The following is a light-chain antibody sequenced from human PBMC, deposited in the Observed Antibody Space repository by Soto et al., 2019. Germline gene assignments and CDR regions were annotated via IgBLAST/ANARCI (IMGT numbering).Light chain of an antibody. CDR1: QDISNY. CDR3: QQYDNLPLT. V-gene: IGKV1-33*01. J-gene: IGKJ4*01. CDR2: DAS. Sequence: DIQMTQSPSSLSASVGDRVTITCQASQDISNYLNWYQQKPGNAPKLLIYDASNLETGVPSRFSGGGSATYFTFNISSLQPEDIDTYYCQQYDNLPLTFGGGTKVDIK.